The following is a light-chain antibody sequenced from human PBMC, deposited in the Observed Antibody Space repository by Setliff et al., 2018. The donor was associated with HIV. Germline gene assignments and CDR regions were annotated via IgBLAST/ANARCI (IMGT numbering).Light chain of an antibody. J-gene: IGLJ2*01. V-gene: IGLV2-14*01. CDR1: SSDVGAFDY. Sequence: QSVLTQPASISGSPGQSITISCTGTSSDVGAFDYVSWCQQHPGKAPKLMIFEVNYRPSGISNRFSGSKSGNTASLTISGLQAEDEADYYCSSFTTTSTVVFGGGTKVTVL. CDR2: EVN. CDR3: SSFTTTSTVV.